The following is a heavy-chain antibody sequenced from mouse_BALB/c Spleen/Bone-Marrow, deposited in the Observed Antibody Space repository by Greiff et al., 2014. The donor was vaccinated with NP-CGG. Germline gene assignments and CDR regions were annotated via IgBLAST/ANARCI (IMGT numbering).Heavy chain of an antibody. CDR2: ISNLAYSI. V-gene: IGHV5-15*02. J-gene: IGHJ4*01. CDR3: ATIYYGNSYAMDY. D-gene: IGHD2-1*01. CDR1: GFTFSDYG. Sequence: EVQGVESGGGLVQPGGSRKLSCAASGFTFSDYGMAWVRQAPGKGPEWVAFISNLAYSIYYADTVTGRFTISRENAKNTLYLEMSSLRSEDTAMYYCATIYYGNSYAMDYWGQETSVTVSS.